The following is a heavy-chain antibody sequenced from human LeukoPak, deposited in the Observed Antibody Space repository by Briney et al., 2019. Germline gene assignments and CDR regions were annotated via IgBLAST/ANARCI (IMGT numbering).Heavy chain of an antibody. CDR2: ISGGGGTT. J-gene: IGHJ4*02. V-gene: IGHV3-23*01. CDR3: ARGHSSGWYYFDY. D-gene: IGHD6-19*01. Sequence: GGSLRLSCAASGFTFSNYAMTWVRQAPGRGLEWVSIISGGGGTTHYADSVKGRFLISRDNSKNTLSLQMNSLRAEDTAVYYCARGHSSGWYYFDYWGQGTLVTVSS. CDR1: GFTFSNYA.